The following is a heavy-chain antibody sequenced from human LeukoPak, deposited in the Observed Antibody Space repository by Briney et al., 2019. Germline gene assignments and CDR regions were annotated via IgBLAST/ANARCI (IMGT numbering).Heavy chain of an antibody. CDR3: ARDRSVVAATNFDY. Sequence: GRSLRLSCAASGFTFSSYAMHWVRQAPGKGLVWVLRINSDGSSTSYADSVKGRFTISRDNAKNTLYLQRNSLRAEDTAVYYCARDRSVVAATNFDYWGQGTLVTVSS. CDR2: INSDGSST. CDR1: GFTFSSYA. V-gene: IGHV3-74*01. J-gene: IGHJ4*02. D-gene: IGHD2-15*01.